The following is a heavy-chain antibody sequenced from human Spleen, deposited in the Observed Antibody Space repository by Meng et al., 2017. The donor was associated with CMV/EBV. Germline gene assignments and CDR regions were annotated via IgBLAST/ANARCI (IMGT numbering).Heavy chain of an antibody. V-gene: IGHV3-23*01. CDR3: AKDQEYCTSTTCYYYGLDV. CDR1: GFTFSSYA. J-gene: IGHJ6*02. D-gene: IGHD2-2*01. Sequence: GESLKISCAASGFTFSSYAMTWVRQAPGKGLEWVSAVSGGGGNTYYADSVKGRFTISRDNSKNTLYLQMNSLRAEDTAVYFCAKDQEYCTSTTCYYYGLDVWGQGTTVTVSS. CDR2: VSGGGGNT.